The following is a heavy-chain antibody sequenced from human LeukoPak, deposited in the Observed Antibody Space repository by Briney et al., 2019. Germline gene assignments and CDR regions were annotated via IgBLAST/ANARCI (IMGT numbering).Heavy chain of an antibody. V-gene: IGHV3-23*01. CDR3: AKGPYSGFS. D-gene: IGHD1-26*01. J-gene: IGHJ5*02. CDR2: ISGSGGST. Sequence: PGGSLRLSCAASGFTFSTYGMSWGRQAPGKGLEWVSAISGSGGSTYYADSVKGRFTISRDNSKNTLYLQMNSLRAEDTAVYYCAKGPYSGFSWGQGTLVTVSS. CDR1: GFTFSTYG.